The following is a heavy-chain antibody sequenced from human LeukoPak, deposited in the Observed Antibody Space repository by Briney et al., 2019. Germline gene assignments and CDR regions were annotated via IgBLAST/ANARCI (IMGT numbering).Heavy chain of an antibody. V-gene: IGHV4-61*02. D-gene: IGHD2-2*01. CDR2: IYTSGST. CDR3: ARVHPVCGIRASSTSCYSNWFDP. J-gene: IGHJ5*02. CDR1: GGSISSGSYY. Sequence: PSETLSLTCTVSGGSISSGSYYWSWIRQPAGKGLEWIGRIYTSGSTNYHPSLKSRVTMSVDTSKNQFSLKLSSVTAADTAVYYCARVHPVCGIRASSTSCYSNWFDPWGQGTLVTVSS.